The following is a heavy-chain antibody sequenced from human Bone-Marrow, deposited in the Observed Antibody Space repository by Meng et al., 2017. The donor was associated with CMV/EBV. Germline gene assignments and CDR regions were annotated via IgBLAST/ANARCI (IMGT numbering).Heavy chain of an antibody. J-gene: IGHJ6*02. CDR2: INPHSGDT. CDR1: GYTFTGYN. V-gene: IGHV1-2*02. D-gene: IGHD3/OR15-3a*01. CDR3: ARLFHTTLGTNYYYGMDV. Sequence: ASVKVSCKASGYTFTGYNIHWVRQAPGQGLDWMGWINPHSGDTKYAEKFQGRVTLTRDTSISTAYLELSRLTSDDTAVFFCARLFHTTLGTNYYYGMDVCGQGTTVTASS.